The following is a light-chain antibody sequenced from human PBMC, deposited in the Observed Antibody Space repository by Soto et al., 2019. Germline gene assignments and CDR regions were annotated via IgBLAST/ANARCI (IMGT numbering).Light chain of an antibody. V-gene: IGKV2-28*01. CDR3: MQGLENLT. J-gene: IGKJ5*01. CDR1: HSLLYSNAYNY. Sequence: EIVMSQSPLSLSVTPGGPASFSCRSSHSLLYSNAYNYLDWYLQKPGQSPQLLIYLGSHRASGVPDRFSGSGSGTNFTLKISRVEAEDVGVYYCMQGLENLTFGQGTRLEIK. CDR2: LGS.